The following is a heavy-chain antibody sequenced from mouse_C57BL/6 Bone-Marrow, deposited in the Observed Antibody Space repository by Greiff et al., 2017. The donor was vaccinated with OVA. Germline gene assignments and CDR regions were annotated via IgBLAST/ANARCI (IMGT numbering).Heavy chain of an antibody. D-gene: IGHD5-5*01. CDR3: ARGPPLPGYFDY. V-gene: IGHV3-6*01. CDR2: ISYDGSN. Sequence: EVKLMESGPGLVKPSQSLSLTCSVTGYSITSGYYWNWIRQFPGNKLEWMGYISYDGSNNYNPSLKNRISITRDTSKNQFFLKLNSVTTEDTATYYCARGPPLPGYFDYWGQGTTLTVSS. CDR1: GYSITSGYY. J-gene: IGHJ2*01.